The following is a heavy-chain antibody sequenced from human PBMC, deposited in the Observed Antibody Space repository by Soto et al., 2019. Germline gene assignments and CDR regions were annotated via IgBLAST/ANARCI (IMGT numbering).Heavy chain of an antibody. CDR1: GFTFTNYA. CDR3: AKVMVKNWFDP. Sequence: GGSLRLSCAASGFTFTNYAMGWVRQAPGKGLEWVSVVSSGGSTYYADSVKGRFTISRDNSKNTLYLQMNSLRADDTAVYYCAKVMVKNWFDPWGQGTLVTVSS. V-gene: IGHV3-23*01. D-gene: IGHD5-18*01. J-gene: IGHJ5*02. CDR2: VSSGGST.